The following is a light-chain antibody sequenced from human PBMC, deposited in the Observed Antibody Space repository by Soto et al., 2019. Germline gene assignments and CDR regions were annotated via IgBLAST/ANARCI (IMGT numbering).Light chain of an antibody. J-gene: IGKJ1*01. CDR1: QSVSSY. V-gene: IGKV3-11*01. CDR2: DAS. CDR3: QQRSNWT. Sequence: EIVLTQSPATLSLSPGERATLSCRASQSVSSYLAWYQQKPGQAPRLLIYDASNRATGIPARFSGSGSGTHFTLSINSLEPEDFAVYQCQQRSNWTFGQGTKVEIK.